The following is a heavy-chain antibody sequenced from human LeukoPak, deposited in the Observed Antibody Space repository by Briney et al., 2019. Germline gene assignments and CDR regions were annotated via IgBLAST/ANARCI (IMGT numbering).Heavy chain of an antibody. CDR1: GYTFTSYG. CDR3: ARGGYCSSTSCYSCDY. Sequence: ASVKVSCKASGYTFTSYGISCVRQAPGQGLEWIGWISAYNGNTNYAQNPQVRVTMTTDTSTSTASMELRSLRSDDTAVYYCARGGYCSSTSCYSCDYWGQGTLVTVSS. D-gene: IGHD2-2*01. V-gene: IGHV1-18*01. J-gene: IGHJ4*02. CDR2: ISAYNGNT.